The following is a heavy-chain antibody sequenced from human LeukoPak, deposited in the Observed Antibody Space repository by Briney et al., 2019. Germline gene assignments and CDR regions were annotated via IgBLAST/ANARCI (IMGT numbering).Heavy chain of an antibody. Sequence: GGSLRLSCAASGFNLRSYGMHWVRQAPGKGREGVAVIWYDGSNKYYADSVKGRFTISRDNSKNTLYLQMNSLRAEDTAVYYCAKDYYDSSGYYVPAYYYYYYMDVWGKGTTVTVSS. CDR1: GFNLRSYG. D-gene: IGHD3-22*01. V-gene: IGHV3-33*06. CDR2: IWYDGSNK. J-gene: IGHJ6*03. CDR3: AKDYYDSSGYYVPAYYYYYYMDV.